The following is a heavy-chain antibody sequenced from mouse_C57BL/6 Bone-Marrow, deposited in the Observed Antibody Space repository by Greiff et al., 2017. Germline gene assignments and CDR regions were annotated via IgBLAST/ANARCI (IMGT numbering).Heavy chain of an antibody. CDR3: AREGDVYYFYYFDC. D-gene: IGHD2-3*01. CDR1: GFTFSSYA. Sequence: VQLQQSGGGLVKPGGSLKLSCAASGFTFSSYAMSWVRQTPEKRLEWVATISDGGSYTYYPDNVKGRFTISRDNAKNNLYLQMSQLKSEDTAMYYCAREGDVYYFYYFDCWGQGTTLTVSS. J-gene: IGHJ2*01. V-gene: IGHV5-4*01. CDR2: ISDGGSYT.